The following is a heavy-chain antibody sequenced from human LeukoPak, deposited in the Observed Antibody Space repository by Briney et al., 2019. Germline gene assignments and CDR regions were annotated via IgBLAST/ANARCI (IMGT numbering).Heavy chain of an antibody. D-gene: IGHD6-13*01. CDR1: GVTLRRFW. Sequence: GDSLRLSCTASGVTLRRFWMVDLRPPTGKAVQWLANIKQEGSEKYYVDSVKGRFTISRDNAKNSLYLQMNSLRAEDTAVYYCYCSSWYEYYYDGMDVWGQGTSVTVSS. CDR3: YCSSWYEYYYDGMDV. CDR2: IKQEGSEK. V-gene: IGHV3-7*01. J-gene: IGHJ6*02.